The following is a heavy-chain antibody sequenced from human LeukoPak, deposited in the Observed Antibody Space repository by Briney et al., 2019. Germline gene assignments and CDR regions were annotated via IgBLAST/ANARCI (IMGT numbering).Heavy chain of an antibody. Sequence: ASVKISCKASGGTFSSYAISWVRQAPGQGLEWMGGIIPIFGTANYAQKFQGRVTITTDESTSTAYMELSSLRSEDTAVYFCAKGYSGSYSAFDYWGQGTLVTVSS. CDR1: GGTFSSYA. CDR2: IIPIFGTA. D-gene: IGHD1-26*01. J-gene: IGHJ4*02. V-gene: IGHV1-69*05. CDR3: AKGYSGSYSAFDY.